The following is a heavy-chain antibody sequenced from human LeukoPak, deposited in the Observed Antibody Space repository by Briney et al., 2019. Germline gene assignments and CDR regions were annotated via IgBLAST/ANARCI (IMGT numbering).Heavy chain of an antibody. CDR3: AKGERFLEWLFYSYYYYGMDV. CDR1: GGTFSSYA. D-gene: IGHD3-3*01. CDR2: IIPIFGTA. Sequence: SVNVSCKASGGTFSSYAISWVRQAPGQGLEWMGGIIPIFGTANYAQKFQGRVTITADESTSTAYMELSSLRSEDTAVYYCAKGERFLEWLFYSYYYYGMDVWGQGTTVTVSS. J-gene: IGHJ6*02. V-gene: IGHV1-69*13.